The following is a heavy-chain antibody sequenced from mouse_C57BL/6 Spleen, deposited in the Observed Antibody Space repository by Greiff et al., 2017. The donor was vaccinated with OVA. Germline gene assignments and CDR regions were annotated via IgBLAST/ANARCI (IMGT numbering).Heavy chain of an antibody. CDR1: GYTFTDYY. D-gene: IGHD1-1*01. CDR2: INPNNGGT. CDR3: ARKFYYGSSPGYFDV. Sequence: EVQLQQSGPELVKPGASVKISCKASGYTFTDYYMNWVKQSHGKSLEWIGDINPNNGGTSYNQKFKGKATLTVDKSSSTAYMELRSLTSEDSAVYYCARKFYYGSSPGYFDVWGTGTTVTVSS. J-gene: IGHJ1*03. V-gene: IGHV1-26*01.